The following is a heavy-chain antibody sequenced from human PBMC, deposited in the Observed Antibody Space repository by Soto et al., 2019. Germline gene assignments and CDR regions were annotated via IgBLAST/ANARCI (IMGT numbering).Heavy chain of an antibody. V-gene: IGHV3-7*01. Sequence: EVQVVESGGGLVQPGGSLRLSCAASGFTFSSHWMTWVRQVPGKGLEWVANINQDGSDHYYVDSVKGRLTNSRYNAKNSLPLHLNRLSGEDTGVYYCATRMRHALNPWCQGTLVTVSS. CDR1: GFTFSSHW. D-gene: IGHD2-8*01. J-gene: IGHJ5*02. CDR3: ATRMRHALNP. CDR2: INQDGSDH.